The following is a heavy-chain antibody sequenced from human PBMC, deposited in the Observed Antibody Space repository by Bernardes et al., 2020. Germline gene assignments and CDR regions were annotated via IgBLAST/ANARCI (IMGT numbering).Heavy chain of an antibody. CDR3: ARDLLWRRGSGRGLVHDAFDI. CDR2: IYYSGST. Sequence: SETLSLTCTVSGGSISSGGYYWSWIRQHPGKGLEWIGYIYYSGSTYYNPSLKSRVTISVDTSKNQFSLKLSSVTAADTAVYYCARDLLWRRGSGRGLVHDAFDIWGQGTMVTVSS. D-gene: IGHD3-10*01. CDR1: GGSISSGGYY. V-gene: IGHV4-31*03. J-gene: IGHJ3*02.